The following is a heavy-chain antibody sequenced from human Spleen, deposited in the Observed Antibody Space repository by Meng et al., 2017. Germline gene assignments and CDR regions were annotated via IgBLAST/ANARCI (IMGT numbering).Heavy chain of an antibody. Sequence: QVQLQQWGAGLLKPSETLSLTCAVYGGSFSGYYWSWIRQPPGKGLEWIGEINHSGSTNYNPSLKSRVTISVDTSKNQFSLKLSSVTAADTAVYYCATPMVRGLIKTTEYFQHWGQGTLVTVSS. V-gene: IGHV4-34*01. CDR2: INHSGST. CDR3: ATPMVRGLIKTTEYFQH. D-gene: IGHD3-10*01. J-gene: IGHJ1*01. CDR1: GGSFSGYY.